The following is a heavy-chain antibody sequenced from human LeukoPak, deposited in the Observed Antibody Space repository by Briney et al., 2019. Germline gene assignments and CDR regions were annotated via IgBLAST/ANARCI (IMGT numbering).Heavy chain of an antibody. J-gene: IGHJ3*02. Sequence: PGGSLRLSRAASGFTFSSYATNSVRQAPGEGVEWVSGITCSSHYIEYAESVKGRFSISRDDAKNSLYLDMNSLEAGDTAVYYCAKGPPNWGDAFDSWGQGTMVTVSS. D-gene: IGHD7-27*01. CDR1: GFTFSSYA. V-gene: IGHV3-21*03. CDR3: AKGPPNWGDAFDS. CDR2: ITCSSHYI.